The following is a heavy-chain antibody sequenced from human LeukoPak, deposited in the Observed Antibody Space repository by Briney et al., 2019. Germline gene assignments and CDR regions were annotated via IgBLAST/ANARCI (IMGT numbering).Heavy chain of an antibody. CDR3: XXXXXXXXXXXXXXXXCGR. J-gene: IGHJ4*02. D-gene: IGHD6-25*01. CDR2: MSYDGTKE. V-gene: IGHV3-30*04. CDR1: GFTFSTYA. Sequence: PGRSLRLTCAASGFTFSTYAMHWVRQAPGKGLEWVALMSYDGTKEYYGDAVKGRFTISRDNSKKTLYLQMNSLRVEDTAVYYXXXXXXXXXXXXXXXXXCGRWXXXXLVTVSS.